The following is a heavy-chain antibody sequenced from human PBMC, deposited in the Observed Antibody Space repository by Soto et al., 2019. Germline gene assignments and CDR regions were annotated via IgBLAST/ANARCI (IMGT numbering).Heavy chain of an antibody. D-gene: IGHD3-10*01. CDR3: ARGSRITMVRGVITPGRYYGMDV. J-gene: IGHJ6*02. V-gene: IGHV4-34*01. CDR2: INHSGST. CDR1: GGSFIGYY. Sequence: PSETLSLTCAVYGGSFIGYYWSWIRQPPGKGLEWIGEINHSGSTNYNPSLKSRVTISVDTSKNQFSLKLSSVTAADTAVYYCARGSRITMVRGVITPGRYYGMDVWGQGTTVT.